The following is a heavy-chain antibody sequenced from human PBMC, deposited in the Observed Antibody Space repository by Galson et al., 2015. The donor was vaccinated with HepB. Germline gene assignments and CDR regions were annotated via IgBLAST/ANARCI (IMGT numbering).Heavy chain of an antibody. J-gene: IGHJ4*02. D-gene: IGHD3-10*01. CDR3: ARDPDPLWFGECVTDY. CDR1: GYTFTSYY. V-gene: IGHV1-46*01. Sequence: SVKVSCKASGYTFTSYYMHWVRQAPGQGLEWMGIINPSGGSTSYAQKFQGWVTMTRDTSISTAYMELSRLRSDDTAVYYCARDPDPLWFGECVTDYWGQGTLVTVTS. CDR2: INPSGGST.